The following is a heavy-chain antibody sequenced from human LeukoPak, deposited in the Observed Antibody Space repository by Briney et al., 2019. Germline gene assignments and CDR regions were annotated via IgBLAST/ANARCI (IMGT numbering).Heavy chain of an antibody. V-gene: IGHV3-21*04. J-gene: IGHJ4*02. CDR3: ATPDVVVPAAITLGY. D-gene: IGHD2-2*01. CDR1: GFTFSNYN. CDR2: ISSSSAYI. Sequence: GGSLRLSCAASGFTFSNYNINWVRQAPGKGLEWVSSISSSSAYIYYADSVKGRFTISRDNSKNTLYLQMNSLRAEDTAVYYCATPDVVVPAAITLGYWGQGTLVTVSS.